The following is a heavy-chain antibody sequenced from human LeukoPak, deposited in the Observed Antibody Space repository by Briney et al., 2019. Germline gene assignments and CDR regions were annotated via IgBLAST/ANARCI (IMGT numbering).Heavy chain of an antibody. J-gene: IGHJ4*02. D-gene: IGHD3-16*01. Sequence: SETLSLTCTVSGYSISSGYYWGWIRQPPGKGLEWIGSIYHSGSTYYNPSLKSRVTISADTSKNQFSLKLNSLTTADTAVYYCTRGAGWLIDYWGQGILVTVSS. V-gene: IGHV4-38-2*02. CDR2: IYHSGST. CDR3: TRGAGWLIDY. CDR1: GYSISSGYY.